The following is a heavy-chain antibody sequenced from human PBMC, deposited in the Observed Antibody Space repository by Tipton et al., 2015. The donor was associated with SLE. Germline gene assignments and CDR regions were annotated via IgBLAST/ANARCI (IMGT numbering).Heavy chain of an antibody. CDR1: GGSISSGGYS. Sequence: TLSLTCAVSGGSISSGGYSWSWIRQPPGKGLEWIGYIYHSGSTYYNPSLESRVTISVDRSKNQFSLKLSSVTAADTAVYYCARGAITPIPFDPWGQGTLVTVSS. V-gene: IGHV4-30-2*01. J-gene: IGHJ5*02. CDR2: IYHSGST. D-gene: IGHD2-15*01. CDR3: ARGAITPIPFDP.